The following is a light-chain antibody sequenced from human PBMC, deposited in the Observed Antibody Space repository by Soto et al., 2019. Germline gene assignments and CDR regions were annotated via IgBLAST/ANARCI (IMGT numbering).Light chain of an antibody. CDR3: QQYNGYSRT. Sequence: DIQLTQSPSTLSASVGDRVTMSCGASQSISSWLAWYQQKPGKAPYLLISDVSSLERGVPSRFSGSGSGTEFTLTISSMQPDDFATFYCQQYNGYSRTFGQGTKVDIK. V-gene: IGKV1-5*01. CDR2: DVS. CDR1: QSISSW. J-gene: IGKJ1*01.